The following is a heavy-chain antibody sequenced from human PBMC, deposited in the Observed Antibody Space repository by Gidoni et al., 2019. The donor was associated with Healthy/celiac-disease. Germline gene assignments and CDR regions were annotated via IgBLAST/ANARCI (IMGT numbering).Heavy chain of an antibody. D-gene: IGHD2-2*01. CDR2: IWYDGSNK. CDR1: GFTFSSYG. Sequence: QVQLVESGGGVVQPGRSLRLSCAASGFTFSSYGMHWVRQAPGKGLEWVAVIWYDGSNKYYADSVKGRFTISRDNSKNTLYLQMNSLRAEDTAVYYCARASDIVVVPAAMGFDPWGQGTLVTVSS. V-gene: IGHV3-33*01. CDR3: ARASDIVVVPAAMGFDP. J-gene: IGHJ5*02.